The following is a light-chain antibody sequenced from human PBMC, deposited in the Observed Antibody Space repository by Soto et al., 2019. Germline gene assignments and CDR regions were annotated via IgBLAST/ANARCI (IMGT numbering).Light chain of an antibody. V-gene: IGKV3-20*01. Sequence: EIVWTPSPGTLSLSPGEGANQSGRASQSVSSPYLAWYQQKPGQAPRPLIYGVSSRATGIPDRFSGSGSGTDFTLTISSLQSEDFAVYYCQQYDNWPWTFGQGTKVDI. CDR3: QQYDNWPWT. CDR2: GVS. J-gene: IGKJ1*01. CDR1: QSVSSPY.